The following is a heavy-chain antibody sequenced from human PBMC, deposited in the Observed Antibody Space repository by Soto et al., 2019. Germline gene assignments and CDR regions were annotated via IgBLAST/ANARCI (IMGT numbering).Heavy chain of an antibody. D-gene: IGHD6-19*01. V-gene: IGHV1-3*01. J-gene: IGHJ4*02. CDR3: ARVIGGWYYFDY. CDR1: GYTFTSYA. CDR2: INAGNGNT. Sequence: QVQLVQSGAEVKKPGASVKVSCKASGYTFTSYAMHWVRQAPGQRLEWMGWINAGNGNTKYSQKFQGRVTITRDTSASTAYMELSSLRSEDTPVYYCARVIGGWYYFDYWGQGTLVTVSS.